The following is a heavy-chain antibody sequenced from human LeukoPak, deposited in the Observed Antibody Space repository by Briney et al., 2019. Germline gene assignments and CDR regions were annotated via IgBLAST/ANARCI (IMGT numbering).Heavy chain of an antibody. Sequence: PGGSLRLSCAASGFTFSSYAMSWVRQAPGKGLEWVSVISGNGGSTDYADAVKGRFTSSRDNSKNTLFLQMNTLRAEDTAVYYCTKSVAGRLDYWGQGTLVTVSS. CDR3: TKSVAGRLDY. CDR2: ISGNGGST. J-gene: IGHJ4*02. D-gene: IGHD2-15*01. CDR1: GFTFSSYA. V-gene: IGHV3-23*01.